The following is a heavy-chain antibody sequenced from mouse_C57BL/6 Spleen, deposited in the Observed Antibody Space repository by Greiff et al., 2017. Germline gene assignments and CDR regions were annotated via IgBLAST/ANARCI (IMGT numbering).Heavy chain of an antibody. CDR3: MVTGAMDY. J-gene: IGHJ4*01. D-gene: IGHD2-2*01. CDR1: GYTFTDYE. V-gene: IGHV1-15*01. Sequence: LQESGAELVRPGASVTLSCKASGYTFTDYEMHWVKQTPVHGLEWIGAIDPETGGTAYNQKFKGKAILTADKSSSTAYMELRSLTSEDSAVYYCMVTGAMDYWGQGTSVTVSS. CDR2: IDPETGGT.